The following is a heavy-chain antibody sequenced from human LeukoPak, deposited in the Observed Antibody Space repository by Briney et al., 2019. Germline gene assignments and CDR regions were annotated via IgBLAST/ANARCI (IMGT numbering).Heavy chain of an antibody. CDR3: AKVVRGVIRGFDY. J-gene: IGHJ4*02. V-gene: IGHV3-23*01. CDR2: IRGSGGST. Sequence: GGSLRLSCAASGFTFSSYAMSWVRQAPGKGLERVSAIRGSGGSTYYADSVKGRFTISRDNSKNTLYLQMNSLRAEDTAVYYCAKVVRGVIRGFDYWGQGTLVTVSS. CDR1: GFTFSSYA. D-gene: IGHD3-10*02.